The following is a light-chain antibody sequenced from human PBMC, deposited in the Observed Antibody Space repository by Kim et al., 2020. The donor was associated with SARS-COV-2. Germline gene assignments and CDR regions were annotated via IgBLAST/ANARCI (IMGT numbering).Light chain of an antibody. V-gene: IGKV3D-15*01. CDR1: QSVGSN. J-gene: IGKJ2*01. Sequence: VFPGEMATLSCRASQSVGSNLAWYQQISGQAPRLLIYGASLRATGIPVRFSGSGSGTEFTLTISGLQSEDFAVYYCQQYGNWPPYTFGQGTKLAI. CDR2: GAS. CDR3: QQYGNWPPYT.